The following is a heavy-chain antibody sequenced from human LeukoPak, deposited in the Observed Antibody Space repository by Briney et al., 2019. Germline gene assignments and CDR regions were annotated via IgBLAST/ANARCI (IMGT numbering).Heavy chain of an antibody. V-gene: IGHV4-4*02. Sequence: SETLSLTCAVSSGSISSRGCWTWDRQSPGKGLEWIGEIYYSGSTNYNPSLKNRVTISPDKSKNQFSLKLASVTAADTAMYYCARNGGHSDFDHWGPGTLVTVSS. J-gene: IGHJ4*02. CDR2: IYYSGST. D-gene: IGHD4-23*01. CDR3: ARNGGHSDFDH. CDR1: SGSISSRGC.